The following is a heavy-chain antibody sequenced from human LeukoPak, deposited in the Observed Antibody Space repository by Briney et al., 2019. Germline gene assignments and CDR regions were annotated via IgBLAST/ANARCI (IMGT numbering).Heavy chain of an antibody. J-gene: IGHJ5*02. CDR3: ARDRLLIDTVTTGENWFDP. V-gene: IGHV3-21*01. CDR1: GFTFSSYS. D-gene: IGHD4-17*01. CDR2: ISSRSTYI. Sequence: GGSLRLSCAASGFTFSSYSMNWVRQAPGKGLEWVSSISSRSTYIYHADSVKGRFTISRDNAKNSLYLQMNSLRAEDTAVYYCARDRLLIDTVTTGENWFDPWGQGTLVTVSS.